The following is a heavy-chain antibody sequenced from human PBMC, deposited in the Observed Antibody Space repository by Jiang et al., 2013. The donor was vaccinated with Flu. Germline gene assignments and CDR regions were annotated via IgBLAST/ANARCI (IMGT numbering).Heavy chain of an antibody. CDR3: ARAAYDYVWGSYYYMDV. D-gene: IGHD3-16*01. V-gene: IGHV4-4*07. CDR2: IYTSGST. CDR1: GVSISSYY. J-gene: IGHJ6*03. Sequence: TCTVSGVSISSYYWSWIRQPAGKGLEWIGRIYTSGSTNYNPSLKSRVTMSVDTSKNQFSLKLSSVTAADTAVYYCARAAYDYVWGSYYYMDVWGKGTTVTVSS.